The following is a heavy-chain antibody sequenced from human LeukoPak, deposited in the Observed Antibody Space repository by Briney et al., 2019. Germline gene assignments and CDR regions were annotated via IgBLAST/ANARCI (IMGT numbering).Heavy chain of an antibody. CDR2: IYNNEGI. J-gene: IGHJ4*02. V-gene: IGHV4-59*01. Sequence: PSETLSLTCTVSGDSISSYYWSWIRQPPGKGLEWLGYIYNNEGISYNPSLKSRVTISLDTSKNQFSLKLRSVTAADTAVYYCASSMYMGNFDYWGQGTLVTVSP. CDR3: ASSMYMGNFDY. D-gene: IGHD7-27*01. CDR1: GDSISSYY.